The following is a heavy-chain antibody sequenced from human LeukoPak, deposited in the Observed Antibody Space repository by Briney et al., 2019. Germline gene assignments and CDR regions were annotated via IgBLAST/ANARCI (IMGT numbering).Heavy chain of an antibody. Sequence: GGSLRLSCAASGFTFSDYYMSWIRQAPGKGLEWVSYISSSGSTIYYADSVKGRLTISRDNAKNSLYLQMNSLRAEDTAVYYCARDLVGTRRGTIFDYWGQGTLVTVSS. V-gene: IGHV3-11*01. CDR2: ISSSGSTI. J-gene: IGHJ4*02. CDR3: ARDLVGTRRGTIFDY. CDR1: GFTFSDYY. D-gene: IGHD1-26*01.